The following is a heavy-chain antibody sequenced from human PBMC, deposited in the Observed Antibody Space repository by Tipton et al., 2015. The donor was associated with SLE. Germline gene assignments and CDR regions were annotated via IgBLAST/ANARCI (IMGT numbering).Heavy chain of an antibody. Sequence: TLSLTCAVSGGSLTGHYWSWIRQPPGKGLEWIAEINHRGDTNHNPSLKSRVTISVDTSKNQFSLKLSSVTAADTAVYYCAREGSYGPPDYWGQGTLVTVSS. CDR3: AREGSYGPPDY. CDR2: INHRGDT. V-gene: IGHV4-34*01. J-gene: IGHJ4*02. CDR1: GGSLTGHY. D-gene: IGHD5-18*01.